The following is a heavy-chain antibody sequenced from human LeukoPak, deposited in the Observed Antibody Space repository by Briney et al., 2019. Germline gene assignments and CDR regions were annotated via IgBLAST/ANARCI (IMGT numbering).Heavy chain of an antibody. V-gene: IGHV4-4*07. Sequence: PSETLSLTCTVSGGSISGYYWNWIRLPAGKGLEWVGRIYSSGSTHYNPSLKSRVTMSVDASKNQFTLNLNSVTAADTAVYYCARYTTSSERWFDPWGQGTLVIVSS. CDR3: ARYTTSSERWFDP. CDR1: GGSISGYY. J-gene: IGHJ5*02. D-gene: IGHD6-6*01. CDR2: IYSSGST.